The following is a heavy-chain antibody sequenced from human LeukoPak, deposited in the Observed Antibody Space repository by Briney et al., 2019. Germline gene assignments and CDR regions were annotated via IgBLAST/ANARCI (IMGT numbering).Heavy chain of an antibody. Sequence: SETLSLTCAVYGGSFSGYYWSWIRQPPGKGLEWIGEINHSGSTNYNPPLKSRVTISVDTSKNQFSLKLSSVTAADTAVYYCARRSVLVDYWGQGTLVTVSS. CDR2: INHSGST. D-gene: IGHD2-21*01. J-gene: IGHJ4*02. CDR1: GGSFSGYY. CDR3: ARRSVLVDY. V-gene: IGHV4-34*01.